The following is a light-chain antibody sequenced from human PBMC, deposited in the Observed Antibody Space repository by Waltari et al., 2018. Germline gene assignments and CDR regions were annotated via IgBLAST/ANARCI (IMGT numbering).Light chain of an antibody. Sequence: SSELTQGPAVSVALGQTVKITCQGDSLRTSYASWYQVKPGQAPVLVLFGKDNRPSGIPDRISGYSSGTTSSLTITGAQAEDEADYYCHSRNGRDNQVVFGGGTKVTVL. CDR3: HSRNGRDNQVV. CDR1: SLRTSY. J-gene: IGLJ3*02. CDR2: GKD. V-gene: IGLV3-19*01.